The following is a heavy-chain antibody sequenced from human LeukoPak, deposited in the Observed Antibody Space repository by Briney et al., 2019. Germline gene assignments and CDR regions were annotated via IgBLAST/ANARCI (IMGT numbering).Heavy chain of an antibody. CDR2: IYYSGST. V-gene: IGHV4-31*03. CDR3: ARDRWFDP. J-gene: IGHJ5*02. CDR1: GGSISSSSYH. Sequence: SETLSLTCSVSGGSISSSSYHWSWIRQHPGKGLEWIGYIYYSGSTYYNPSLKSRVTISLDTSKNQFSLKLTSVTAADTAVYYCARDRWFDPWGQGTLVTVSS.